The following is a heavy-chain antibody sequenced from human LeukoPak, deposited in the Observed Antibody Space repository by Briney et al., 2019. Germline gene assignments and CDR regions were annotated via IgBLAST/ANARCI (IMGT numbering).Heavy chain of an antibody. CDR2: INPSGGST. V-gene: IGHV1-46*03. D-gene: IGHD3-3*01. CDR3: ARDGEYYDFHY. Sequence: ASVKVSCKAFGYTFTSYYMHWVRQAPGQGLEWMGIINPSGGSTSYAQKFQGRVTMTRDTSTSTVYMELSSLRSEDTAVHYCARDGEYYDFHYWGQGTLVTVSS. J-gene: IGHJ4*02. CDR1: GYTFTSYY.